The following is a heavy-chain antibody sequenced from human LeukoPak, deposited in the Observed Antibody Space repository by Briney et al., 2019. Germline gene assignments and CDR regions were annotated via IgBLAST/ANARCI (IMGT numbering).Heavy chain of an antibody. J-gene: IGHJ4*02. CDR3: ARHCSSTSCYAAFDY. V-gene: IGHV4-39*01. CDR2: IYYSGST. Sequence: PSETLSLTCTVSGGSISSSSYYWGWIRPPPGKGLEWIGSIYYSGSTYYNPSLKSRVTISVDTSKNQFSLKLSSVTAADTAVYYCARHCSSTSCYAAFDYWGQGTLVTVSS. D-gene: IGHD2-2*01. CDR1: GGSISSSSYY.